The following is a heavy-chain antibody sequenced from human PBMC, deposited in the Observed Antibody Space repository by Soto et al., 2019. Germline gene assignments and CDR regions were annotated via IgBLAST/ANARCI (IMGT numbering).Heavy chain of an antibody. CDR2: IYYSGST. D-gene: IGHD1-7*01. J-gene: IGHJ5*02. V-gene: IGHV4-59*08. Sequence: SETLSLTCTVSGGSISSYYWSWIRQPPGKGLEWIGYIYYSGSTNYNPSLKSRVTISVDTSKNQFSLKLSSVTAADTAVYYCARHWGKGGLELRYNCFDPWGQGTLVTVSS. CDR1: GGSISSYY. CDR3: ARHWGKGGLELRYNCFDP.